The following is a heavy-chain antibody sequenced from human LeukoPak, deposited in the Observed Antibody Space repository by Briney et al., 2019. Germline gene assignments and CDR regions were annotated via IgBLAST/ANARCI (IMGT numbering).Heavy chain of an antibody. V-gene: IGHV4-4*02. J-gene: IGHJ4*02. D-gene: IGHD5-18*01. CDR2: IYHSGST. CDR3: ARGHVDTAMTFDY. CDR1: GGSISSSNW. Sequence: PSETLSLTCAVSGGSISSSNWWSWVRPPPGKGLEWIGEIYHSGSTNYNPSLKSRVTISVDKSKIQFSLKLSSVTAADTAVYYCARGHVDTAMTFDYWGQGTLVTVSS.